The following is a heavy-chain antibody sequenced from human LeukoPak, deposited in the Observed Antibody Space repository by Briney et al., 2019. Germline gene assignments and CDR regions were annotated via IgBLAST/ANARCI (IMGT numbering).Heavy chain of an antibody. CDR1: GFTFNNYA. D-gene: IGHD3-3*01. V-gene: IGHV3-23*01. CDR2: ISGSGGST. Sequence: GGSLRLSCAASGFTFNNYAMSWVRQAPGKGLEWVSVISGSGGSTYYADSVKGRFTISRDISKNTLFLQMNSLRAEDTAVYYYAKGEYYDFWSGYRPHFESWGQGTLVTVSS. CDR3: AKGEYYDFWSGYRPHFES. J-gene: IGHJ4*02.